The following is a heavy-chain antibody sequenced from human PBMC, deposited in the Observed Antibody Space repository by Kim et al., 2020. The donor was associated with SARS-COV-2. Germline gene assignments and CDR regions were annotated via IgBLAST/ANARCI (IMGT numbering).Heavy chain of an antibody. D-gene: IGHD6-6*01. CDR2: MNPNSGNT. CDR3: ARRDPGLAARPWYYYYYMDV. CDR1: GYTFTSYY. Sequence: ASVKVSCKASGYTFTSYYINWVRQATGQGLEWMGWMNPNSGNTGYAQKFQGRVTMTRNTSISTAYMELSSLSSEDTAVYYFARRDPGLAARPWYYYYYMDVWGKGTTVTVSS. V-gene: IGHV1-8*01. J-gene: IGHJ6*03.